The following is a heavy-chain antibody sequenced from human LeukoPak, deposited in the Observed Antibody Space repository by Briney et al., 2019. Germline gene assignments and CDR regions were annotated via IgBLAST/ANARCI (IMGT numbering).Heavy chain of an antibody. CDR2: ISYDGSNK. CDR1: GFTFSSYA. V-gene: IGHV3-30-3*01. CDR3: ARGAVDDFWSGYLYMDV. Sequence: GGSLRLPCAASGFTFSSYAMHWVRQAPGKGLEWVAVISYDGSNKYYADSVKGRFTISRDNSKNTLYLQMNSLRAEDTAVYYCARGAVDDFWSGYLYMDVWGKGTTVTVSS. D-gene: IGHD3-3*01. J-gene: IGHJ6*03.